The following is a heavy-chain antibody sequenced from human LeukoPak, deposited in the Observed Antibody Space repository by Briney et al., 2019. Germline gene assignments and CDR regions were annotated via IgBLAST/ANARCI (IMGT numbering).Heavy chain of an antibody. Sequence: GASVKVSCKASGYSFISKGINWVRQAPGQGLEWMGWISAYNGNTNYAQKFQGRVTMTTDTSTSTAYMKLRSLRYDDTAVYYCARAQSQGYYDSSGYRWFDPWGQGTLVTVSS. V-gene: IGHV1-18*01. CDR2: ISAYNGNT. CDR1: GYSFISKG. J-gene: IGHJ5*02. D-gene: IGHD3-22*01. CDR3: ARAQSQGYYDSSGYRWFDP.